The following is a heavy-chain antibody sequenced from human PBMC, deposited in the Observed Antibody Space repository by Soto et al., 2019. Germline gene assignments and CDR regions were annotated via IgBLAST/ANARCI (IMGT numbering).Heavy chain of an antibody. CDR1: GYTFTSYG. V-gene: IGHV1-18*01. J-gene: IGHJ4*02. CDR2: ISAYNGNT. CDR3: ARDASIAAAGFFSDY. D-gene: IGHD6-13*01. Sequence: ASVKVSCKASGYTFTSYGISWVRQAPGQGLEWMGWISAYNGNTNYAQKLQGRVTMTTDTSTSTAYMELRSLRSDDTAVYYCARDASIAAAGFFSDYWGQGTLVTVSS.